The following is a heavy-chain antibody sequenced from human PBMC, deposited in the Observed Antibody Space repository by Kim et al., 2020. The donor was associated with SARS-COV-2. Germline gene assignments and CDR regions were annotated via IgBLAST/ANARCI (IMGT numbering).Heavy chain of an antibody. CDR1: GFTFSSYW. CDR2: IKQDGSEK. V-gene: IGHV3-7*01. J-gene: IGHJ6*02. D-gene: IGHD2-2*01. CDR3: ARDGDVVQLLSGTYYYYGMDV. Sequence: GGSLRLSCAASGFTFSSYWMSWVRQAPGNGLEWVANIKQDGSEKYDVDSVKGRFTISRDNAKNSLYLQMNSRRAEDTAVYYCARDGDVVQLLSGTYYYYGMDVWGQGTTVTVSS.